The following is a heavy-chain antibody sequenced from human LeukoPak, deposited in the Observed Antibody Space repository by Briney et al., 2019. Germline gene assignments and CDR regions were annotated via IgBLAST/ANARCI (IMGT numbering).Heavy chain of an antibody. Sequence: SETLSLTCTVSGGSISSYYWSWIRQPPGKGLEWIGYIYYSGSTNYNPSLKSRVTISVDTSKNQFSLKLSSVTAADTAVYYRARMNYDLLPSWGQGTLVTVSS. CDR1: GGSISSYY. J-gene: IGHJ4*02. D-gene: IGHD1-7*01. CDR2: IYYSGST. V-gene: IGHV4-59*01. CDR3: ARMNYDLLPS.